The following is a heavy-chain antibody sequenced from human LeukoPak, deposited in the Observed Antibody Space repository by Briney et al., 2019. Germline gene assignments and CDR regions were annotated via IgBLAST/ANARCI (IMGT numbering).Heavy chain of an antibody. D-gene: IGHD3-22*01. CDR2: INSDAPST. CDR1: GSIFSNNW. J-gene: IGHJ4*02. Sequence: PGRSLRLSCAASGSIFSNNWMHWARHAPGKGLVWVSRINSDAPSTTYADSVRVQFTLSRDNAKNTLYLQMNSLRDEDTAVYYCARFNGYYDSFDYWGQGTRVTVSS. CDR3: ARFNGYYDSFDY. V-gene: IGHV3-74*01.